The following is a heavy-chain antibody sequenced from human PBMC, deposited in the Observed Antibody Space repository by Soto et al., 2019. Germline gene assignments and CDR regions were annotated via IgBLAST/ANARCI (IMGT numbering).Heavy chain of an antibody. D-gene: IGHD5-18*01. V-gene: IGHV3-15*01. J-gene: IGHJ4*01. CDR3: TTESRRGYSYGYAY. CDR1: GFTFSNAW. CDR2: IKSKTDGGTT. Sequence: PGGSLRLSCAASGFTFSNAWMSWVRQAPGKGLEWVGRIKSKTDGGTTNYAAPVKGRFTISRDDSKNTLYLQMNSLKTEDTAVYYCTTESRRGYSYGYAYWRHGTLATVSS.